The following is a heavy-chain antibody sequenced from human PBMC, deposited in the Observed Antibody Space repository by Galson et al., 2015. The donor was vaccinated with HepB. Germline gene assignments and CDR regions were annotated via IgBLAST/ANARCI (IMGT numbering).Heavy chain of an antibody. Sequence: QSGAEVKKPGESLKISCQGSGYTFKSYWIGWVRQMPGKGLEWMGSIYPGDSDTRYSPSFQGQVTFTVDKAIGTAYLQWTSLKASDTAMYYCARAPRRVVSPALRQQISSTKSGAYDTWGQGTMVTVAS. J-gene: IGHJ3*01. D-gene: IGHD2-2*01. CDR3: ARAPRRVVSPALRQQISSTKSGAYDT. CDR1: GYTFKSYW. CDR2: IYPGDSDT. V-gene: IGHV5-51*01.